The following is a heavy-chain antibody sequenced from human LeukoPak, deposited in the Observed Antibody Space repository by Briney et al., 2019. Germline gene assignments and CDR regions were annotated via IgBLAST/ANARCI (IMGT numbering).Heavy chain of an antibody. D-gene: IGHD3-22*01. J-gene: IGHJ4*02. Sequence: GGSLRLSCAASGFTFSGYGMHWVRQAPGKGLEWVAFIRYDGSNKYYADSVKGRFTISRDNSKNTLYLQMNSLRAEDTAVYYCARKGYYDSSGLDYWGQGTLVTVSS. CDR2: IRYDGSNK. CDR1: GFTFSGYG. CDR3: ARKGYYDSSGLDY. V-gene: IGHV3-30*02.